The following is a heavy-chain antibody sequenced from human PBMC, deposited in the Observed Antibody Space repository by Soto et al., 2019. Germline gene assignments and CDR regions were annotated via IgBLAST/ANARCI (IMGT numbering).Heavy chain of an antibody. V-gene: IGHV3-30-3*01. D-gene: IGHD3-10*01. J-gene: IGHJ4*02. CDR3: ARDHTAGQDYYGSGSYYPYFDY. CDR1: GFTFSSYA. CDR2: ISYDGSNK. Sequence: SLRLSCAASGFTFSSYAMHWVRQAPGKGLEWVAVISYDGSNKYYADSVKGRFTISRDNSKNTLYLQMNSLRAEDTAVYYCARDHTAGQDYYGSGSYYPYFDYWGQGTLVTVSS.